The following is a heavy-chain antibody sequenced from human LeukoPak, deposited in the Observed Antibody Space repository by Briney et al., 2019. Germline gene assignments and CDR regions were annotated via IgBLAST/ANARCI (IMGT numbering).Heavy chain of an antibody. D-gene: IGHD3-22*01. Sequence: SQTLSLTCTVSGGSISSGGYYWSWIRQHPGKGLEWIGYIYYSGSTNYNPSLKSRVTISVDTSKNQFSLKLSSVTAADTAVYYCARSHYDTYYYYYGMDVWGQGTTVTVSS. CDR1: GGSISSGGYY. V-gene: IGHV4-61*08. CDR2: IYYSGST. CDR3: ARSHYDTYYYYYGMDV. J-gene: IGHJ6*02.